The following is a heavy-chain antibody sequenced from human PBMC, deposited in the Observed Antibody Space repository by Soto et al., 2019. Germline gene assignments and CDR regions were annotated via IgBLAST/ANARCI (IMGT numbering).Heavy chain of an antibody. J-gene: IGHJ3*02. CDR1: GGSISSSSYY. Sequence: QLQLQESGPGLVKPSETLSLTCTVSGGSISSSSYYWGWIRQPPGKGLEWIGSIYYSGSTYYNPSXXXRXXISVDTSKNQFSLKLSSVTAADTAVYYCARRGYYAISAFDIWGQGTMVTVSS. CDR2: IYYSGST. CDR3: ARRGYYAISAFDI. D-gene: IGHD2-8*01. V-gene: IGHV4-39*01.